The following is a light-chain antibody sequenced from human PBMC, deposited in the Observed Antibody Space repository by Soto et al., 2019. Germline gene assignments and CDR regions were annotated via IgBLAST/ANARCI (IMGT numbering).Light chain of an antibody. CDR3: HVWDSDSDHPL. J-gene: IGLJ3*02. CDR1: NIGSKS. Sequence: SYELTQPPSVSVAPGKTARITCVGDNIGSKSVHWYQQKPGQAPVVVIYYEMDRPAWIPERFSVSNFGDTATLTISRVDAGDEADYYCHVWDSDSDHPLFGGGTKLTVL. V-gene: IGLV3-21*04. CDR2: YEM.